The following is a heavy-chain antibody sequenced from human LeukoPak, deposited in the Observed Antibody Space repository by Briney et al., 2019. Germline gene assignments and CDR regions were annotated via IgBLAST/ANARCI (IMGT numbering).Heavy chain of an antibody. Sequence: SVKVSCKASGGTFSSYAISWVRQAPGQGLEWMGGFIPIFGTANYAQKFQGRVTITADKSTSTAYMELSSLRSEDTAVYYCASVGYCSGGSCYHYFDYWGQGTLVTVSS. D-gene: IGHD2-15*01. CDR3: ASVGYCSGGSCYHYFDY. CDR1: GGTFSSYA. V-gene: IGHV1-69*06. CDR2: FIPIFGTA. J-gene: IGHJ4*02.